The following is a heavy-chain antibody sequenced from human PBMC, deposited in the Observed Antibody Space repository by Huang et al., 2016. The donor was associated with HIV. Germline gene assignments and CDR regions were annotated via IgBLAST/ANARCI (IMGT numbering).Heavy chain of an antibody. V-gene: IGHV5-51*03. J-gene: IGHJ3*01. CDR1: GYSFTRQW. Sequence: EVQLVQSGAEMKRPGESLKISCKVSGYSFTRQWIGWVRQMPGKGPEWMGIIDPGDSDVKYSPTFQGQVTISADNSISTAYLQWKSLKVSDTAMYLCARPPTYSDDGGYYIDAFGVWGRGTMVTVS. D-gene: IGHD2-21*02. CDR2: IDPGDSDV. CDR3: ARPPTYSDDGGYYIDAFGV.